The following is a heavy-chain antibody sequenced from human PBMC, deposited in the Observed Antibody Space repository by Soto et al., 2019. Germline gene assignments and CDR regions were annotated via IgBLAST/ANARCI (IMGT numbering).Heavy chain of an antibody. Sequence: QVQLQQWGAGLLKPSETLSLTCAVYGGSFSGYYWSWIRQPPGKGLEWIGEINHSGSTNYNPSLKSRVTISVDTSKNQFSLKLSSVTAADTAVYYCARDIPHYGSGSYGMDVWGQGTTVTVSS. CDR1: GGSFSGYY. D-gene: IGHD3-10*01. CDR2: INHSGST. V-gene: IGHV4-34*01. CDR3: ARDIPHYGSGSYGMDV. J-gene: IGHJ6*02.